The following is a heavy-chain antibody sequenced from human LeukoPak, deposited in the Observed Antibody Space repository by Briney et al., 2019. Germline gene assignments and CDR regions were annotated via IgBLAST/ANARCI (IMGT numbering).Heavy chain of an antibody. Sequence: ASVKVSCKASGYIFNKYGVSWVRQAPGQGLEWLAWISCYNGDTNYAQKFQGRVTMTRNTSISTAYMELSSLRSEDTAVYYCARPYGSGSYNYYGMDVWGQGTTVTVSS. D-gene: IGHD3-10*01. V-gene: IGHV1-18*01. J-gene: IGHJ6*02. CDR1: GYIFNKYG. CDR2: ISCYNGDT. CDR3: ARPYGSGSYNYYGMDV.